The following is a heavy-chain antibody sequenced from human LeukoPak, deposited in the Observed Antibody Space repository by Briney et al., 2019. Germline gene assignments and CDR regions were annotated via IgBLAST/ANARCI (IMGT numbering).Heavy chain of an antibody. Sequence: GGSLRLSCAASGVTVRDSYMSWVRQAPGKRLEWLAFIYVSGTTFYAASVKGRFTISRDNSKNTVYLQMNNLRAEDTALYYCGRHAYGGSPPLSWGQGALVTVSS. CDR2: IYVSGTT. CDR1: GVTVRDSY. D-gene: IGHD3-10*01. V-gene: IGHV3-53*01. J-gene: IGHJ4*02. CDR3: GRHAYGGSPPLS.